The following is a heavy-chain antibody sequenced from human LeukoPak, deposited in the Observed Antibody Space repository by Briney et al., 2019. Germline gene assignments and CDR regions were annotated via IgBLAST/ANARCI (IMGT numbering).Heavy chain of an antibody. J-gene: IGHJ4*02. Sequence: GGSLRLSCAASGFTFSSYAMFWVRQAPGKGLEYVSAISSNGGSIYYANSVKGRFTISRDNSKNTLYLQVGSLRVEDMAVYDCARYSGSSCLDYWGQGTLVTVSS. CDR2: ISSNGGSI. D-gene: IGHD3-10*01. CDR3: ARYSGSSCLDY. CDR1: GFTFSSYA. V-gene: IGHV3-64*01.